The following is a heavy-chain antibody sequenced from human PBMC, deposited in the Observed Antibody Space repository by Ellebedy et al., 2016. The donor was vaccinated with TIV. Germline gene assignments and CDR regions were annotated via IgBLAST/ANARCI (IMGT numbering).Heavy chain of an antibody. CDR1: GGSITSGDYY. CDR3: ARKSTAPDALDI. V-gene: IGHV4-31*03. Sequence: SETLSLXCTVSGGSITSGDYYWSWIRQHPGKGLEWIGYIYYSGGTYYNPSLKSRVTISVDTSKNQFSLKLSSVTAADTAVYYCARKSTAPDALDIWGQGTMVTVSS. CDR2: IYYSGGT. D-gene: IGHD4-11*01. J-gene: IGHJ3*02.